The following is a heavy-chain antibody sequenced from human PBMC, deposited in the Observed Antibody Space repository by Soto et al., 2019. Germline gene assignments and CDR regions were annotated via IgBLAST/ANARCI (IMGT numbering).Heavy chain of an antibody. CDR2: IYYSGST. CDR1: GGSISSGDYY. J-gene: IGHJ6*02. D-gene: IGHD6-6*01. V-gene: IGHV4-30-4*01. CDR3: ARRNEYSSSSVDKDYYYYGMDV. Sequence: QVQLQESGPGLVKPSQTLSLTCTVSGGSISSGDYYWSWIRQPPGKGLEWSGYIYYSGSTYYNPSLKSRLTISVDTSKNQSSLKLSSVTAADTAVYYCARRNEYSSSSVDKDYYYYGMDVWGQGTTVTVSS.